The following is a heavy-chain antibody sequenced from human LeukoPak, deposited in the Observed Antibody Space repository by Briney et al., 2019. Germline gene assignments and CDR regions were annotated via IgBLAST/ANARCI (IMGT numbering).Heavy chain of an antibody. CDR2: RNPADSDT. CDR3: ARYGTDYGSGSYYGNWFDP. J-gene: IGHJ5*02. V-gene: IGHV5-51*01. Sequence: GESLKISCKGSGYTFTSYWIGWVRQMPGKGLEWMGLRNPADSDTRYSPSFQGQVTISADKSISTAYLQWSSLKASDTAMYYCARYGTDYGSGSYYGNWFDPWGQGTLVTVSS. CDR1: GYTFTSYW. D-gene: IGHD3-10*01.